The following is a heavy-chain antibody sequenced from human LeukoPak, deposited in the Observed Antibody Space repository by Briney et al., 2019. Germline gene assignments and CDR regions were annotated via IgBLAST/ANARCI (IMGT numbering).Heavy chain of an antibody. V-gene: IGHV3-74*01. Sequence: PGGSLRLSCAASGFTFSSYWMHWVRQAPGKGLVWVSRINSDGSSTSYADSVKGRFTISRDNAKNTLYLQMNSLRAEDTAVYYCARDGTYDFWSGSPHNWLDPWGQGTLVTVSS. J-gene: IGHJ5*02. CDR1: GFTFSSYW. D-gene: IGHD3-3*01. CDR2: INSDGSST. CDR3: ARDGTYDFWSGSPHNWLDP.